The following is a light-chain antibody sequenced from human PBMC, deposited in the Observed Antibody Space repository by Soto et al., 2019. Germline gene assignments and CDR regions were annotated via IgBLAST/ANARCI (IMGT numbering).Light chain of an antibody. V-gene: IGKV1D-13*01. CDR1: QGISSA. Sequence: AIQLTQSPSSLSASVGDRVTITCRASQGISSALAWYQQKPGKAPKLLIYDASSLESGVPSRFSGSASRTDFTLPISRPPPTDSATYYCQQFNNYAFTFCPGTKVDIK. CDR2: DAS. CDR3: QQFNNYAFT. J-gene: IGKJ3*01.